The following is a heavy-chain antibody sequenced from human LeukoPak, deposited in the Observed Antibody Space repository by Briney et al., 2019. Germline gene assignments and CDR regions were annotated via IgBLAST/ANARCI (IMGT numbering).Heavy chain of an antibody. D-gene: IGHD3-10*01. CDR2: ISSSSNYI. CDR1: GLTFSSYS. V-gene: IGHV3-21*01. J-gene: IGHJ4*02. Sequence: PGGSLRLSCAASGLTFSSYSMNWVRQAPGKGLEWVSSISSSSNYIYYADSVRGRFTISRDNAKNSLYLQMNSLRAEDTAVYYCARVPHAMVRGVIITEFYFDYWGQGTLVTVSS. CDR3: ARVPHAMVRGVIITEFYFDY.